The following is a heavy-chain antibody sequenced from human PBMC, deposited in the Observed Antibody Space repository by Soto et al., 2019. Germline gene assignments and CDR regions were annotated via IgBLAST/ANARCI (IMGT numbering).Heavy chain of an antibody. D-gene: IGHD2-15*01. Sequence: EVRLVESGGGLVQPGGSLRLSCVTSGFTFTKYSMNWVRQAPGKGLEWVSYISYSGETKYYADSLKGQYAISRDDAKNSVYLQMNSLRDEDTAFYYCVRGVVVVVGSTAENFDHWGQGTLVTVSS. CDR3: VRGVVVVVGSTAENFDH. V-gene: IGHV3-48*02. CDR2: ISYSGETK. CDR1: GFTFTKYS. J-gene: IGHJ4*02.